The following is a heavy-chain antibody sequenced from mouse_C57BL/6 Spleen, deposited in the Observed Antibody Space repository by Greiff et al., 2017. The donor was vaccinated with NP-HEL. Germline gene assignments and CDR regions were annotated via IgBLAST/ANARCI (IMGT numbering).Heavy chain of an antibody. CDR1: GYAFSSSW. V-gene: IGHV1-82*01. J-gene: IGHJ3*01. CDR3: ARQANWAAWFAY. CDR2: IYPGDGDT. Sequence: VHPVESGPELVKPGASVKISCKASGYAFSSSWMNWVKQRPGKGLEWIGRIYPGDGDTNYNGKFKGKATLTADKSSSTAYMQLSSLTSEDSAVYFCARQANWAAWFAYWGQGTLVTVSA. D-gene: IGHD4-1*01.